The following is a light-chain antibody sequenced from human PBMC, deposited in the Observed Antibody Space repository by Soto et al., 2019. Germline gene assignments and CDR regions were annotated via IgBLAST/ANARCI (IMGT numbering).Light chain of an antibody. V-gene: IGKV3-11*01. CDR1: QNLHSF. CDR2: DGS. J-gene: IGKJ5*01. Sequence: EIGLTQSASTLSVSPGERVTLSCRASQNLHSFLNWYQQRPGQAPRPLIYDGSKRAAGVPDRISGDGSGTDYTLTISSLEPEDFAVYYCQQRTRWPMTFGQGTRLEIK. CDR3: QQRTRWPMT.